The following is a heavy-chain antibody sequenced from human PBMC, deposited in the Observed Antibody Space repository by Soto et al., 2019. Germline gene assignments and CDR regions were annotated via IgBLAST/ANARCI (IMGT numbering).Heavy chain of an antibody. CDR2: IIPIFGTA. Sequence: QVQLVQSGAEVKKPGSSVKVSCKASGGTFSSYAISWVRQAPGQGLEWMGGIIPIFGTANYAQKFQGRVTITADEATSTAYMELSSLRSEDTAVYYCARDLERITIFGPQGYWGQGTLVTVSS. CDR1: GGTFSSYA. V-gene: IGHV1-69*01. CDR3: ARDLERITIFGPQGY. J-gene: IGHJ4*02. D-gene: IGHD3-3*01.